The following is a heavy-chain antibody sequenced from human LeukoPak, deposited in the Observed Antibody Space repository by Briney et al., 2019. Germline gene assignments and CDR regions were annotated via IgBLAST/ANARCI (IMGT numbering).Heavy chain of an antibody. CDR2: INWNGRIT. V-gene: IGHV3-20*04. D-gene: IGHD5-18*01. CDR1: GFTFDDYA. Sequence: GESLRLSCAASGFTFDDYAMNWVRQVPGRGLEWVSGINWNGRITEYADSVKDRFTISRQNTKNSLYLYMNNLGGEDTALYFCARGSVQLWLRDTYYYMDAWGKGTTVTVSS. CDR3: ARGSVQLWLRDTYYYMDA. J-gene: IGHJ6*03.